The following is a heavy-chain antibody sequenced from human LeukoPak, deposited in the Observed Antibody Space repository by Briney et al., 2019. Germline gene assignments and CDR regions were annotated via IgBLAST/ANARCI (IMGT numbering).Heavy chain of an antibody. CDR2: ISYDGSNK. CDR1: GFTFSSYA. D-gene: IGHD2-2*01. Sequence: GGSLRLSCAASGFTFSSYAMHWVRQAPGKGLEWVAVISYDGSNKYYVDSVKGRFTISRDNSKNTLYLQMNSLRAEDTAVYYCARDGETYCSSTSCWSPIDYWGQGTLVTVSS. CDR3: ARDGETYCSSTSCWSPIDY. J-gene: IGHJ4*02. V-gene: IGHV3-30-3*01.